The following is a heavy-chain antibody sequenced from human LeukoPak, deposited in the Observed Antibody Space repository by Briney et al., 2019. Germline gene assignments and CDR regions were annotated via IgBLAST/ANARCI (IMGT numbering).Heavy chain of an antibody. J-gene: IGHJ4*02. V-gene: IGHV3-30-3*01. D-gene: IGHD1-26*01. CDR1: GFTFSRYD. CDR3: ARASGSYRPIDY. Sequence: PGGSLRLSCVASGFTFSRYDMHWVRQAPGKGLEWVAVIAYDGSNEIYADSVKGRFTISRDNAKNSLYLQMNSLRAEDTAVYYCARASGSYRPIDYWGQGTLVTVSS. CDR2: IAYDGSNE.